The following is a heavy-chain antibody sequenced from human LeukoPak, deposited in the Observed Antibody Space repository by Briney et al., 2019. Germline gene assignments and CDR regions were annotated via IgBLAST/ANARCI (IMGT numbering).Heavy chain of an antibody. CDR2: IYYSGST. CDR3: ARSSGYFPAAFDI. Sequence: SETLSLTCTVSGGSISSYYWSWIRQPPGKGLEWIGYIYYSGSTNYNPSLKSRVTISVDTSKNQFSLKLSSVTAADTAVYYCARSSGYFPAAFDIWGQGTMVTVSS. D-gene: IGHD3-22*01. V-gene: IGHV4-59*01. CDR1: GGSISSYY. J-gene: IGHJ3*02.